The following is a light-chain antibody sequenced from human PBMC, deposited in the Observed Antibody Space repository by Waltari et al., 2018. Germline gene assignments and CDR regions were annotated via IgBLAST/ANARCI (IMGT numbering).Light chain of an antibody. V-gene: IGKV1-5*03. Sequence: DIQMTQSPSTLSASLGDRVTPTCRASRSIRTWLAWYQQKLGKAPKLLIYKASTLEGGVPSRFSGSGSETEFTLTITSLQPDDFATYYCQQYYTDPYTFGQGTKLEIK. CDR3: QQYYTDPYT. CDR2: KAS. J-gene: IGKJ2*01. CDR1: RSIRTW.